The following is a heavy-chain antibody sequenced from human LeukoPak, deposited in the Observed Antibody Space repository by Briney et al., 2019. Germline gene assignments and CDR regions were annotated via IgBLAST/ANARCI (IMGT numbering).Heavy chain of an antibody. Sequence: SVKVSCKASGGTFSSYAISWVRQAPGQGLEWMGRIIPIFGTANYAQKFQGRVTITTDESTSTAYMELSSLRSEDTAVYYCARDVTVAGTFTCQNYYYYYMDVWGKGTTVTVSS. CDR1: GGTFSSYA. D-gene: IGHD6-19*01. V-gene: IGHV1-69*05. J-gene: IGHJ6*03. CDR2: IIPIFGTA. CDR3: ARDVTVAGTFTCQNYYYYYMDV.